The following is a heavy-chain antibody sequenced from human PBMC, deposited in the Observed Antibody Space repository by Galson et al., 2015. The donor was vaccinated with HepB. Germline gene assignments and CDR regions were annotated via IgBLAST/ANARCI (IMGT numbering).Heavy chain of an antibody. Sequence: SLRLSCAASGFTFSSHAMSWARQAPGKGLEWVPAISDTGGSTFYADSVKGRFTISRDTSKNTMSLQSNTLRADDTAVYYCAKPLYSQYYYYGMDVWGPGTTVTVSS. V-gene: IGHV3-23*01. CDR1: GFTFSSHA. CDR2: ISDTGGST. CDR3: AKPLYSQYYYYGMDV. D-gene: IGHD4-11*01. J-gene: IGHJ6*02.